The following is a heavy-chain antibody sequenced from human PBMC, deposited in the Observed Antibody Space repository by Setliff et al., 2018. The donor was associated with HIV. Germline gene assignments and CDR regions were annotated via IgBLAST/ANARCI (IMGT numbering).Heavy chain of an antibody. Sequence: GGSLRLSCVASGFTFSSSWMSWVRQAPGKGLEWVANINEDGSEKYYMDSVKGRFTISRDNAENSLFLQMNSLRAEDTAIYYCALLWPFDYWGQGALVTVSS. CDR2: INEDGSEK. CDR3: ALLWPFDY. D-gene: IGHD3-10*01. J-gene: IGHJ4*02. V-gene: IGHV3-7*03. CDR1: GFTFSSSW.